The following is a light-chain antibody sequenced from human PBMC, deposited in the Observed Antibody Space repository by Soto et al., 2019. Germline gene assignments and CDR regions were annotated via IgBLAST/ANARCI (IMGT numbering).Light chain of an antibody. J-gene: IGLJ7*01. CDR3: SSFPTSSTRV. CDR1: SSDVGY. V-gene: IGLV2-14*03. Sequence: QSALTQPASVSGSPGQSITISCTGTSSDVGYVSWYQHHPGKAPKLMIYGVNNRPSGVSNRFSGSKSGNTASLTISGPQSEDEADYYCSSFPTSSTRVFGGGTQLTVL. CDR2: GVN.